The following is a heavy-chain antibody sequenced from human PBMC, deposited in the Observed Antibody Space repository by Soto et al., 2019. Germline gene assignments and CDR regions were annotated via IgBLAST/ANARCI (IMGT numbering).Heavy chain of an antibody. CDR3: ARDDIERELLGVFPYYYYGMDV. D-gene: IGHD3-10*01. CDR2: ISSSSSTI. CDR1: GFTFISYS. V-gene: IGHV3-48*02. J-gene: IGHJ6*02. Sequence: PGGSLRLSCAASGFTFISYSMNWVLQAPGKGLEWVSYISSSSSTIYYADSVKGRFTISRDNAKNSLYLQMNSLRDEDTAVYYCARDDIERELLGVFPYYYYGMDVWGQGTTVTVSS.